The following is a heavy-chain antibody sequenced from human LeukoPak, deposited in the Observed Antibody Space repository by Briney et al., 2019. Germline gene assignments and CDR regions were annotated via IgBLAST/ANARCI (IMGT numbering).Heavy chain of an antibody. J-gene: IGHJ4*02. Sequence: SVKVSCKASGGTFSSYAISWVRQAPGQGLEWMGRIIPILGIANYAQKFQGRVTITADKSTSTAYMELSSLRSEDTAVYYCARFMVAPRTAGFDYWGQGTLVTVSS. V-gene: IGHV1-69*04. D-gene: IGHD4/OR15-4a*01. CDR1: GGTFSSYA. CDR3: ARFMVAPRTAGFDY. CDR2: IIPILGIA.